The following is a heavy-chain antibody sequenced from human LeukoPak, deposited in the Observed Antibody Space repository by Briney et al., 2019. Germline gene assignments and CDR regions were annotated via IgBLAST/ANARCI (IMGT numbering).Heavy chain of an antibody. CDR2: IYHSGST. CDR3: ASHYDSSGYSTWYFDL. V-gene: IGHV4-4*02. D-gene: IGHD3-22*01. CDR1: GGSISSSNW. Sequence: PSETLSLTCAVSGGSISSSNWWSWVRQPPGKGLEWIGEIYHSGSTNYNPSLKSRVTISVDKSKNQFSLKLSSVTAADTAVYYCASHYDSSGYSTWYFDLWGRGTLVTVSS. J-gene: IGHJ2*01.